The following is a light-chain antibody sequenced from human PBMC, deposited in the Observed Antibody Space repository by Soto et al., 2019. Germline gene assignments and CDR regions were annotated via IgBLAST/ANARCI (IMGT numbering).Light chain of an antibody. CDR1: QTISKY. Sequence: EIVLTQSPVTLSLSPGERATLACSASQTISKYLAWYQQKPGQAPRLLIYDASNRAAGIPARFTGSGSGTDSTLTSSSLGPEGFAVYYCQQRINWRGTVSGGTKVEI. J-gene: IGKJ4*01. V-gene: IGKV3-11*01. CDR2: DAS. CDR3: QQRINWRGT.